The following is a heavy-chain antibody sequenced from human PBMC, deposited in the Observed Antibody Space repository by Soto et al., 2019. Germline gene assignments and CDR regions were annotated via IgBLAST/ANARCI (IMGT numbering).Heavy chain of an antibody. CDR3: AQESWDRPLRDAFHI. Sequence: GGSLRLSCAASGFTFSSYEMHWVRQAPGKGLQWVSYISSSASTTYYADSVKGRFTISRDNARNSLYLQMNGLRAEDTAVYYCAQESWDRPLRDAFHIWGQGTMVTVSS. V-gene: IGHV3-48*03. J-gene: IGHJ3*02. D-gene: IGHD1-26*01. CDR1: GFTFSSYE. CDR2: ISSSASTT.